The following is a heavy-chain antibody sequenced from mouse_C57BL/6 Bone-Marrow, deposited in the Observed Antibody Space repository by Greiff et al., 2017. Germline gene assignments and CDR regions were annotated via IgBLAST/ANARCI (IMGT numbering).Heavy chain of an antibody. CDR3: ARRAQATAY. V-gene: IGHV3-6*01. CDR1: GYSITSGYY. CDR2: ISYDGST. Sequence: ESGPGLVKPSQSLSLTCSVSGYSITSGYYWNWIRQFPGNKLEWMGYISYDGSTNYNPSLKNRTSITRDTSKNQVFLKLNSVTTEDTAAYYCARRAQATAYWGQGTLVTVSA. J-gene: IGHJ3*01. D-gene: IGHD3-2*02.